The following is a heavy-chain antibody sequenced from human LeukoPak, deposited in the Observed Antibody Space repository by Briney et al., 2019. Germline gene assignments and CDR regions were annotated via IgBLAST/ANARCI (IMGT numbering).Heavy chain of an antibody. V-gene: IGHV4-4*07. Sequence: SETLSLTCTVSGGSISSYYWSWIRQPAGKGLEWIGRIYTSGSTNYNPSLKSRVTMSVDTSKNQFSLKLSSVTAADTAVYYCARGRGGFIVVVTAIFDYWGQGTLVTVSS. CDR2: IYTSGST. D-gene: IGHD2-21*02. CDR1: GGSISSYY. CDR3: ARGRGGFIVVVTAIFDY. J-gene: IGHJ4*02.